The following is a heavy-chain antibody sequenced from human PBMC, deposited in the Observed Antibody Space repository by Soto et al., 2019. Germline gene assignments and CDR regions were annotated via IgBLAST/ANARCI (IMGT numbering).Heavy chain of an antibody. CDR2: ISNSGTTI. Sequence: GSVRLSCAASGFTFSEYYMSWIRRAPGKGLEWVSYISNSGTTIYYADSVKGRFTISRDNAKNSLFLQMNSLRAEDTAVYYCARERSSSTSWFDPWGQGTLVTVSS. CDR1: GFTFSEYY. J-gene: IGHJ5*02. CDR3: ARERSSSTSWFDP. D-gene: IGHD2-2*01. V-gene: IGHV3-11*01.